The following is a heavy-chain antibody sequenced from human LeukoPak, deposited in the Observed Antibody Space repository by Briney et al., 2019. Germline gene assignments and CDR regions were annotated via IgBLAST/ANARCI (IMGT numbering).Heavy chain of an antibody. CDR2: IYYSGRT. Sequence: SETLSLTCTVSGGSINSYYWSWLRQPPGKGLEWLGYIYYSGRTNYNPSLRSRITISVDTSKNEFSLKLSSVTAADTAVYYCARWGEAAAGIYYWGQGTLVTVSS. J-gene: IGHJ4*02. CDR3: ARWGEAAAGIYY. D-gene: IGHD6-13*01. CDR1: GGSINSYY. V-gene: IGHV4-59*01.